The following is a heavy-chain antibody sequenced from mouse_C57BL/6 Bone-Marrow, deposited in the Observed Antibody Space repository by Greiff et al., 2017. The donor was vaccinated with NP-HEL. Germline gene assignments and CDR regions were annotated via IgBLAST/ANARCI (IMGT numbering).Heavy chain of an antibody. J-gene: IGHJ4*01. CDR2: ISDGGSYT. V-gene: IGHV5-4*03. CDR3: SILGDGYYVSSMDY. D-gene: IGHD2-3*01. Sequence: EVKVVESGGGLVKPGGSLKLSCAASGFTFSSYAMSWVRQTPEKRLEWVATISDGGSYTYYPDNVKGRFTISRDNAKNNLYLQMSHLKSEDTAMYYCSILGDGYYVSSMDYWGQGTSAPVSS. CDR1: GFTFSSYA.